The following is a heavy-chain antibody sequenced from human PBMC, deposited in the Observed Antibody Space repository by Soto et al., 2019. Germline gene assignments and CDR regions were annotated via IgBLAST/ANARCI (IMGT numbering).Heavy chain of an antibody. V-gene: IGHV4-30-4*01. D-gene: IGHD7-27*01. CDR1: GGSISHVYYY. CDR2: IYNGGST. CDR3: ATGPSGDKVDS. J-gene: IGHJ4*02. Sequence: QVQLQESGPGLLKPSQTLSLTCAVSGGSISHVYYYWSWIRQLPDKGLEWIGHIYNGGSTKNNPSLTSRVTITVDRSRNQCSLQLTSVSAANTAVYYCATGPSGDKVDSWGQGILVTVSS.